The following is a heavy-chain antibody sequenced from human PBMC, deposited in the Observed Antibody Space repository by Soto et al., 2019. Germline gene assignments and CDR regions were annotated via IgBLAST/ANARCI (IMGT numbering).Heavy chain of an antibody. D-gene: IGHD3-3*01. CDR1: GGSINNYC. Sequence: PSETLSLTCTVSGGSINNYCWNWIRQPPGKGLEWIGYIYNNGSTSYNPSLKSRITISVDTSKNQFSPKLSSVTAADTAVYYCARLYDFWSGLNWFDPWGQGTLVTVSS. CDR2: IYNNGST. V-gene: IGHV4-59*08. J-gene: IGHJ5*02. CDR3: ARLYDFWSGLNWFDP.